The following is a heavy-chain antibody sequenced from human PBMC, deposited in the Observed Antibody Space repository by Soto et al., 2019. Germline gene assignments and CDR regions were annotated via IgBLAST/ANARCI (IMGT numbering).Heavy chain of an antibody. Sequence: ITLNESGPTPVKPRQTLTLTCTFSGFSLPTSGVGVGWIRQSPGKAPEWLALIYWDDDKRYSPSLKSRLTLTKDTSKNQVVLTMADLDPADTATYYCAHRVLRTVFGLVTTTAIYFDFWGQGTPVAVSS. CDR3: AHRVLRTVFGLVTTTAIYFDF. V-gene: IGHV2-5*02. CDR2: IYWDDDK. CDR1: GFSLPTSGVG. D-gene: IGHD3-3*01. J-gene: IGHJ4*02.